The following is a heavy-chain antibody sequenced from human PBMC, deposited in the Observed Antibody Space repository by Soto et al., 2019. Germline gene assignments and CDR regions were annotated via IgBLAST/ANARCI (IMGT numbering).Heavy chain of an antibody. CDR1: GFDFRGYT. CDR2: ISYDGSDK. CDR3: ARVDCSTTTCYYYGFDV. D-gene: IGHD2-2*01. J-gene: IGHJ6*02. Sequence: GGSLRLSCAASGFDFRGYTLHWVRQAPGKGLEWVVVISYDGSDKYYADSVKGRFTISRDNAKKTLYLQMNSLRFEDTAVYYCARVDCSTTTCYYYGFDVWGQGTTVTVS. V-gene: IGHV3-30-3*01.